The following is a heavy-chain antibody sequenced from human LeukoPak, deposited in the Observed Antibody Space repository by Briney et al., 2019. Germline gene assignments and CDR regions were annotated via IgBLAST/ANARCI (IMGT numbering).Heavy chain of an antibody. J-gene: IGHJ6*04. CDR3: ARGEYYYDSSGYYYRGAVDV. D-gene: IGHD3-22*01. CDR1: GGSISSYY. CDR2: IYYSGST. V-gene: IGHV4-59*01. Sequence: PSETLSLTCTVSGGSISSYYWSWIRQPPGKGLEWIGYIYYSGSTNYNPSLKSRVTISVDTSKNQFSLKLSSVTAADTAVYYCARGEYYYDSSGYYYRGAVDVWGKGTTVTVSS.